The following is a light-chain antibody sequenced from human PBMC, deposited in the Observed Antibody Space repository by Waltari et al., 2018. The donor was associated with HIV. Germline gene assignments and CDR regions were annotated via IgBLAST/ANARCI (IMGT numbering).Light chain of an antibody. CDR3: QAGDNNFNV. J-gene: IGLJ1*01. CDR1: KLGEKF. CDR2: QDF. Sequence: SYDLIQPPSVSVSPGQTAKITCSGDKLGEKFVCWYHQKPGHYPALILYQDFKRPSGIPDRFSGSNSGDTATLTISGAQAADEGDYYCQAGDNNFNVFGSGTTVSVL. V-gene: IGLV3-1*01.